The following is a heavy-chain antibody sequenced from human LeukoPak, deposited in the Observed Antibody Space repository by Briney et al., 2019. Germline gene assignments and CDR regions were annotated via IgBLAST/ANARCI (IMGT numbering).Heavy chain of an antibody. CDR3: ARQAYSSSDSCNPFDY. CDR2: IHYSGST. J-gene: IGHJ4*02. Sequence: PSETLSLTCTVSGGSISGYYWSWIRQPPGKGLEWIGWIHYSGSTTYNPSLKSRVAISVDTSKNQFSLKLSSVTAADTAVYYCARQAYSSSDSCNPFDYWGPGTLVTVSS. V-gene: IGHV4-59*08. CDR1: GGSISGYY. D-gene: IGHD2-2*01.